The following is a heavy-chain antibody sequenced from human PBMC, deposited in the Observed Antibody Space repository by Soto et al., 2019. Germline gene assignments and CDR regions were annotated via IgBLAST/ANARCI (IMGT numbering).Heavy chain of an antibody. D-gene: IGHD3-22*01. CDR2: IYYSGST. CDR3: ARTEPYYYDSSGYYPAEYFQH. CDR1: GGSVSSGSYY. V-gene: IGHV4-61*01. J-gene: IGHJ1*01. Sequence: SETLSLTCTVSGGSVSSGSYYWSWIRQPPGKGLEWIGYIYYSGSTNYNPSLKSRVTISVDTSKNQFSLKLSSVTAADTAVYYCARTEPYYYDSSGYYPAEYFQHWGQGTLVTVSS.